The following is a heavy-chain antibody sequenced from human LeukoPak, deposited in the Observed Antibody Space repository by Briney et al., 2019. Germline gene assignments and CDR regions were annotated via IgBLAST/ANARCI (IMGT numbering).Heavy chain of an antibody. D-gene: IGHD1-20*01. CDR3: ARVITHFNWFDP. CDR1: GYTFTGYY. J-gene: IGHJ5*02. Sequence: ASVKVSCKASGYTFTGYYMHWVRQAPGQGLEWMGWMNPNSGNTGYAQKFQGRVTITRNTSISTAYMELSSLRSEDTAVYYCARVITHFNWFDPWGQGTLVTVSS. CDR2: MNPNSGNT. V-gene: IGHV1-8*03.